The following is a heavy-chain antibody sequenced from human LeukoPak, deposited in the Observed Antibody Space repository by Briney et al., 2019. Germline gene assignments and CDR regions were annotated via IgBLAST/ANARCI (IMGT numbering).Heavy chain of an antibody. D-gene: IGHD3-3*01. V-gene: IGHV1-8*01. CDR2: MNPVSGNA. Sequence: ASVKVSCKASGYTFTNFDINWVRQAPGQGLEWMGWMNPVSGNAGSAQKFQGRVTMTTDTSTSTAYMELRSLRSDDTAVYYCARGGYYDFWSGPGDANWFDPWGQGTLVTVSS. J-gene: IGHJ5*02. CDR3: ARGGYYDFWSGPGDANWFDP. CDR1: GYTFTNFD.